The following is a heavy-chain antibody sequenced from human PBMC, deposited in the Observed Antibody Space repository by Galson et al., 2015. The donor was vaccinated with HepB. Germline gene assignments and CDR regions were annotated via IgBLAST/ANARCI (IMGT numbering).Heavy chain of an antibody. Sequence: SVKVSCKASGFTFTSSAEKWVRQARGQRLEWIGWIVVDSGNTNYAQKFQERVTITRDMSTSTAYMELSSLRSEDTAVYYCAAALDGYAHFDYWGQGTLVTVSS. J-gene: IGHJ4*02. CDR2: IVVDSGNT. CDR1: GFTFTSSA. CDR3: AAALDGYAHFDY. V-gene: IGHV1-58*01. D-gene: IGHD5-24*01.